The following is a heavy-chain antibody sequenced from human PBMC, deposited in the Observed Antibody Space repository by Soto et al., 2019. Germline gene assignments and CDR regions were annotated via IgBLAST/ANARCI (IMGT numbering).Heavy chain of an antibody. J-gene: IGHJ4*02. Sequence: SVKVSCKASGGTFNKYAIDWVRQAPGQGLERMGGITPLFGTPNYAQRFQGRVTISADEVTSTAYMELRSLRSDDTGVYYCARRFDYDTSGYYYAYWGQGTLVTVSS. D-gene: IGHD3-22*01. CDR2: ITPLFGTP. CDR1: GGTFNKYA. V-gene: IGHV1-69*13. CDR3: ARRFDYDTSGYYYAY.